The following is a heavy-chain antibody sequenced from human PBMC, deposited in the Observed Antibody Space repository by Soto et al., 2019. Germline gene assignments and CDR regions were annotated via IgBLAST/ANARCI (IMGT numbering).Heavy chain of an antibody. V-gene: IGHV3-30-3*01. Sequence: GGSLRLSCAPSGFPSSSYAMRRLHQAPGKGLEWVAGISYNGSNNYYTDSVKGRFTMSRDNAKPPLYMHMNSPRAEDRAVYYCASENVLHALEIWGQGTMGTVS. CDR1: GFPSSSYA. J-gene: IGHJ3*02. D-gene: IGHD2-15*01. CDR3: ASENVLHALEI. CDR2: ISYNGSNN.